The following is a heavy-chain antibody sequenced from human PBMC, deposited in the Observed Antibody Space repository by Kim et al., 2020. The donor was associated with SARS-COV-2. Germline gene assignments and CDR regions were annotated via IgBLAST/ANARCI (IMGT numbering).Heavy chain of an antibody. J-gene: IGHJ6*02. Sequence: SETLSLTCAVYGGSFSGYYWSWIRQPPGKGLEWIGEINHSGSTNYNASLKSRVTMSVDTSKNQFSLKLSSVTAADTAVYYCARGREGITMIVVVKQYYYYGMDVWGQGTTVTVSS. CDR3: ARGREGITMIVVVKQYYYYGMDV. V-gene: IGHV4-34*01. D-gene: IGHD3-22*01. CDR2: INHSGST. CDR1: GGSFSGYY.